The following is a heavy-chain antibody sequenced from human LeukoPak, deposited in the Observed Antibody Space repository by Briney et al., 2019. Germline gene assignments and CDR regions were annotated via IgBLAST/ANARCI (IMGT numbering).Heavy chain of an antibody. Sequence: HPGGSLRLSCAASGFTFSSYGMHWVRQAPGKGLEWVAFIRYDGSNKYYADSVKGRFTISRDNSKNTLYLQMNSLRAEDTAVYYCAKGPIFYDMEPFDPWGQGTLVTVSS. D-gene: IGHD3-9*01. V-gene: IGHV3-30*02. CDR1: GFTFSSYG. CDR3: AKGPIFYDMEPFDP. CDR2: IRYDGSNK. J-gene: IGHJ5*02.